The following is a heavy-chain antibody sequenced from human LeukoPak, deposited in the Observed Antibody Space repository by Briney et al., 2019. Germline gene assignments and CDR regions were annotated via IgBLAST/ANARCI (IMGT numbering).Heavy chain of an antibody. D-gene: IGHD4-17*01. CDR2: IYYSGST. J-gene: IGHJ4*02. Sequence: SETLSLTCTVSGGSISSYYWSWIRQPPGKGLEWIGYIYYSGSTNYNPSLKSRVTISADTSKNQFSLKLSSVTAADTAVYYCARHVYGDSLIDYWGQGTLVTVSS. V-gene: IGHV4-59*08. CDR1: GGSISSYY. CDR3: ARHVYGDSLIDY.